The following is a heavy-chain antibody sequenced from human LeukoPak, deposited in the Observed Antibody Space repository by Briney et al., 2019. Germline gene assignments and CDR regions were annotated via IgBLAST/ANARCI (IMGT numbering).Heavy chain of an antibody. CDR3: ARDPFSTVVASPIDY. Sequence: LTGRSLRLSCAASGFTFSSCDMHWVRQAPGKGLEWVAFISYDGRKKYYADSVKGRFTISRDNSKNTVSLQMSSLRAEDRAVYFCARDPFSTVVASPIDYWGQGTLATVSS. CDR1: GFTFSSCD. D-gene: IGHD4-23*01. V-gene: IGHV3-30*04. CDR2: ISYDGRKK. J-gene: IGHJ4*02.